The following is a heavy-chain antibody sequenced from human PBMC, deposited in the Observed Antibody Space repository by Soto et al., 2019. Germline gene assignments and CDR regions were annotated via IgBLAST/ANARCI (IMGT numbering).Heavy chain of an antibody. D-gene: IGHD3-22*01. V-gene: IGHV3-30*18. CDR1: GFTFSSYG. J-gene: IGHJ4*02. Sequence: GGSLRLSCAASGFTFSSYGMHWVRQAPGKGLEWVAVISYDGSNKYYADSVKGRFTISRDNSKNTLYLQMNSLRAEDTAVYYCAKDSMIVAVMGPLTPLDYWGQGTLVTVSS. CDR3: AKDSMIVAVMGPLTPLDY. CDR2: ISYDGSNK.